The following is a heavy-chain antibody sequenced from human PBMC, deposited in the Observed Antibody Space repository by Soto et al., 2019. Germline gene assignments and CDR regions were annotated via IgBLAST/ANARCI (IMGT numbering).Heavy chain of an antibody. CDR2: ISWNSGSI. J-gene: IGHJ6*02. CDR3: AKDMGSGLYYYYGMDV. Sequence: EVQLVESGGGLVQPGRSLRLSCAASGFTFDDYAMHWVRQAPGKGLEWVSGISWNSGSIGYADSVKGRFTISRDNAKNSLYLQMNSLRAEDTALYYCAKDMGSGLYYYYGMDVWGQGTTVTVSS. V-gene: IGHV3-9*01. D-gene: IGHD2-15*01. CDR1: GFTFDDYA.